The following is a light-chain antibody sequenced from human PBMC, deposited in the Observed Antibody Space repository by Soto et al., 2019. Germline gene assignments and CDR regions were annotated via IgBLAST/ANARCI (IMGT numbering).Light chain of an antibody. Sequence: DIQTTQSPSTLSASVGDRVTITCRASQSISSWLAWYQQKPGKAPKLLIYDVSNLESGVPSRFSGSGSGTEFTLTISGLQPDDSATYYCQQYNTFWTFGQGTKVDIK. J-gene: IGKJ1*01. CDR1: QSISSW. CDR3: QQYNTFWT. CDR2: DVS. V-gene: IGKV1-5*01.